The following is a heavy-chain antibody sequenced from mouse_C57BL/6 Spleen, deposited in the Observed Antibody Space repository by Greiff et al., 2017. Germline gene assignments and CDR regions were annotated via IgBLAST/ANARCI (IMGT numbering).Heavy chain of an antibody. J-gene: IGHJ2*01. CDR1: GFSLTSYG. CDR2: IWSAGST. Sequence: VQLVESGPGLVAPSQSLSITCTVSGFSLTSYGVHWVRQPPGKGLEWLVVIWSAGSTTYNSALKSRLSISQDNSKSQVFLKMNSLQTDDTAMYYCARGGYGSSIFDYWGQGTTLTVSS. V-gene: IGHV2-6*03. CDR3: ARGGYGSSIFDY. D-gene: IGHD1-1*01.